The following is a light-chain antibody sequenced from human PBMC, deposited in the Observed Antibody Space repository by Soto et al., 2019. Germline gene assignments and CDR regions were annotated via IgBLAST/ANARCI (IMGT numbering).Light chain of an antibody. V-gene: IGLV1-44*01. J-gene: IGLJ1*01. CDR3: ATWDDSLRGYV. CDR1: NSNIGSNK. Sequence: QPVLTQPPSASGTPGQRVTISCSGSNSNIGSNKVNWYQQLPGTAPKLLIHTSNQRPSGVPDRFSGSKSGTSASLAISGLQSEDEADYYCATWDDSLRGYVFGAGTKLTVL. CDR2: TSN.